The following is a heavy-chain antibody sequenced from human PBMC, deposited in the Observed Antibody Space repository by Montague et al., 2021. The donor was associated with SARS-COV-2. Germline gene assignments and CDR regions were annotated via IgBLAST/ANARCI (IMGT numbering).Heavy chain of an antibody. V-gene: IGHV3-23*01. CDR1: GFTFSNYA. Sequence: SLRLSFSASGFTFSNYAMTWVRQTPGKGLDWVSTISGGGDSTSYADPVKGRFTISRDNSQNTLYLQVNSLRAEDTAVYYCAGGTYMGVDFWGQGTLVTVSS. D-gene: IGHD1-26*01. CDR3: AGGTYMGVDF. J-gene: IGHJ4*02. CDR2: ISGGGDST.